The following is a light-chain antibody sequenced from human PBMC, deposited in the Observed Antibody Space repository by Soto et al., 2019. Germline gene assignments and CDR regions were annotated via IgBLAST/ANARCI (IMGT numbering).Light chain of an antibody. CDR3: QLYYDTPLT. CDR1: QSLLYRSNNKNY. J-gene: IGKJ3*01. CDR2: LAS. Sequence: DIVMTQSPDSLAVSLGERATINCKSSQSLLYRSNNKNYLAWFQQKPGQPPNLLIYLASIRESGVPDRFSGSVSGTDFTLTISSLQAEEVAVYYCQLYYDTPLTFGPGTKVDIK. V-gene: IGKV4-1*01.